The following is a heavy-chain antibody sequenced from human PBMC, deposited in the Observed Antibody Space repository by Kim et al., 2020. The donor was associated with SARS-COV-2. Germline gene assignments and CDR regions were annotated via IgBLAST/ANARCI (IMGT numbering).Heavy chain of an antibody. V-gene: IGHV3-9*01. CDR3: AKSKTTTSQGALYGMDV. CDR1: GFTFDDYA. D-gene: IGHD1-26*01. Sequence: GGSLRLSCAASGFTFDDYAMHWVRQAPGKGLEWASGISWNSGTIGYADSVKGRFTISRDNAKNSLYLQMNSLRTEYPALYYRAKSKTTTSQGALYGMDV. J-gene: IGHJ6*01. CDR2: ISWNSGTI.